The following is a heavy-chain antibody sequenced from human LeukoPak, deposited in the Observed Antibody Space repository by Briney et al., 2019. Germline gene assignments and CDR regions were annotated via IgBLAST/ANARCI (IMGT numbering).Heavy chain of an antibody. D-gene: IGHD1-26*01. CDR3: ASMVGATFGGYYFDY. J-gene: IGHJ4*02. CDR2: IYYSGST. CDR1: GGSISSYY. V-gene: IGHV4-59*01. Sequence: SEALSLTCTVSGGSISSYYWSWIRQPPGKGLEWIGYIYYSGSTNYNPSLKSRVTISVDTSKNQFSLKLSSVTAADTAVYYCASMVGATFGGYYFDYWGQGTLVTVSS.